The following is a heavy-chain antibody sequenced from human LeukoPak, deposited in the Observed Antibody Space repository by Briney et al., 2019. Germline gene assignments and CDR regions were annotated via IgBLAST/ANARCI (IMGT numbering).Heavy chain of an antibody. Sequence: GGSLRLSCAASGFTFSNAWMNWVRQAPGKGLEWVSYISSSGSSIYYADSVKGRFTISRDNAKNSLYLQMNSLRAEDTAVYYCARDLTTAFDYWGQGTLVTVSS. D-gene: IGHD4-11*01. CDR1: GFTFSNAW. J-gene: IGHJ4*02. CDR3: ARDLTTAFDY. CDR2: ISSSGSSI. V-gene: IGHV3-48*04.